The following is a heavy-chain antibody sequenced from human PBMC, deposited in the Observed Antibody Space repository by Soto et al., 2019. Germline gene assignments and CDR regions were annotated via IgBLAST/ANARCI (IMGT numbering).Heavy chain of an antibody. Sequence: QVQLQQWGAGLLKPSETLSLTCAVYGGSFSGYYWSWIRQPPGKGLEWIGEINHSGSTNYNPSLKSRVTISVDTSKNQFSPKLSSVTAADTAVYYGASAPYSRGNFDYWGQGTLVTVSS. CDR1: GGSFSGYY. CDR3: ASAPYSRGNFDY. J-gene: IGHJ4*02. D-gene: IGHD6-19*01. CDR2: INHSGST. V-gene: IGHV4-34*01.